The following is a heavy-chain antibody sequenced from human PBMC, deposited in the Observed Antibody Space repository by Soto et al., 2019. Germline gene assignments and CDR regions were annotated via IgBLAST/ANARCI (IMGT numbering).Heavy chain of an antibody. CDR3: ARLGNTAMVHDYYYGMDV. CDR1: GGSISSYY. D-gene: IGHD5-18*01. CDR2: IYYSGST. V-gene: IGHV4-59*01. J-gene: IGHJ6*02. Sequence: SETLSLTCTVSGGSISSYYWSWIRQPPGKGLEWIGYIYYSGSTNYNPSLKSRVTIPVDTSKNQFSLKLSSVTAADTAVYYCARLGNTAMVHDYYYGMDVWGQGTTVTVSS.